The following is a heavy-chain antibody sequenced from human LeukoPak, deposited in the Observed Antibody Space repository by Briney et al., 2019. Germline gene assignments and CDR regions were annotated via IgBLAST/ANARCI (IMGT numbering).Heavy chain of an antibody. CDR1: GFTFCDYT. J-gene: IGHJ4*02. V-gene: IGHV3-48*04. Sequence: GGSLRLSCAASGFTFCDYTMNWVRQAPGKGLEWVSFIGRSGSTIYYADSVKGRFTCSRDNAKNSLHLQINSLRAEDTAVYYCARNHPNGGGGRYFDWSPIDWGQGTLVTVSS. CDR2: IGRSGSTI. D-gene: IGHD3-9*01. CDR3: ARNHPNGGGGRYFDWSPID.